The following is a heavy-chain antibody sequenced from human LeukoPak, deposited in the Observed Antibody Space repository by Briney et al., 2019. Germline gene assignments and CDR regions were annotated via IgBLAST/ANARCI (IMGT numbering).Heavy chain of an antibody. CDR2: INHSGST. CDR3: ATYSYGYLYYFDY. CDR1: GGSFSGYY. V-gene: IGHV4-34*01. Sequence: SETLSLTCAVYGGSFSGYYWSWIRQPPGKGLEWIGEINHSGSTNFNPSLKSRVTISVDTSKNQFSLKLSSVTAADTAVYYCATYSYGYLYYFDYWGQGTLVTVSS. J-gene: IGHJ4*02. D-gene: IGHD5-18*01.